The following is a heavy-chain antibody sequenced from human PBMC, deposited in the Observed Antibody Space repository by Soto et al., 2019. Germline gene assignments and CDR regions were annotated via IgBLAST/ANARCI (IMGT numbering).Heavy chain of an antibody. CDR1: GFTFSSHA. Sequence: PVGSLSLPCAASGFTFSSHAIRWVRQAPGKGLEWVSAISGSGGSTYYADSVKGRFTISRDNSKNTLYLQMNSLRAEDTAVYHRAKDDIPNDNRGQGTLVT. D-gene: IGHD3-9*01. CDR3: AKDDIPNDN. J-gene: IGHJ4*02. V-gene: IGHV3-23*01. CDR2: ISGSGGST.